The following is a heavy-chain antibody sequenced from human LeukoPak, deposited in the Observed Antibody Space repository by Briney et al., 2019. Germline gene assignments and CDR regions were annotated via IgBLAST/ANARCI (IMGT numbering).Heavy chain of an antibody. CDR1: GFTFSSYS. D-gene: IGHD7-27*01. J-gene: IGHJ4*02. CDR3: ARDCLVRVGKHFDY. CDR2: ISSSSSSYI. Sequence: PGGSLRLSCAASGFTFSSYSMNWVRQAPGKGLEWVSSISSSSSSYIYYADSVKGRFTISRDNAKNSLYLQMNSLRAEDTAVYYCARDCLVRVGKHFDYWGQGTLVTVSS. V-gene: IGHV3-21*01.